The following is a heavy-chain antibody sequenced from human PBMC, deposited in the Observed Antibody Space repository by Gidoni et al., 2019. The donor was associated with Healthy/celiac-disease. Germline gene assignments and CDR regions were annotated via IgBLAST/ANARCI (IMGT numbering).Heavy chain of an antibody. D-gene: IGHD2-2*01. J-gene: IGHJ2*01. CDR2: ISSSSSTI. CDR3: AREETDIVVVPAAISFDL. Sequence: PGKGLEWVSYISSSSSTIYYADSVKGRFTISRDNAKNSLYLQMNSLRAEDTAVYCCAREETDIVVVPAAISFDLWGRGTLVTVSS. V-gene: IGHV3-48*01.